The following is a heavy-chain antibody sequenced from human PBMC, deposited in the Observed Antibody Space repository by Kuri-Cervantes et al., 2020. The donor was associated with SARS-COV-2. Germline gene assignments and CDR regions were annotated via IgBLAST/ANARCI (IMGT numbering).Heavy chain of an antibody. CDR2: IKSKTDGGTT. J-gene: IGHJ4*02. CDR1: GFTFSNAW. Sequence: GGSLRLSCAAPGFTFSNAWMNWVRQAPGKGLEWVGRIKSKTDGGTTDYAAPVKGRFTISRDDSKNTLYLQMNSLKTEDTAVYYCTTIMITFGGALPDYWGQGTLVTVSS. D-gene: IGHD3-16*01. V-gene: IGHV3-15*07. CDR3: TTIMITFGGALPDY.